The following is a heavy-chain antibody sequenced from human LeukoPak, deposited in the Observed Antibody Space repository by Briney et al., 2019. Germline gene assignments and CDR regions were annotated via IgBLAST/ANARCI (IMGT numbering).Heavy chain of an antibody. CDR1: GFTFSSYS. CDR3: ARAITMVRADAFDI. J-gene: IGHJ3*02. Sequence: GGSLRLSCAASGFTFSSYSMNWVRQAPGKGLEWVSNISSTRTTIYYADSVKGRFTISRDNAKNSLYLQMNSLRAEDTAVYYCARAITMVRADAFDIWGQETMVTVSS. D-gene: IGHD3-10*01. V-gene: IGHV3-48*01. CDR2: ISSTRTTI.